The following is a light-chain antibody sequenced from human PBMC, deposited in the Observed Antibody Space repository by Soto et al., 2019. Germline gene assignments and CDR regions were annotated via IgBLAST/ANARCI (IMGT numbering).Light chain of an antibody. Sequence: EIVLTQSPDTLSLSPGERATLSCRASQSVSSSYLAWYQQKPGQAPRLLIYGASSRATGIPDRFSGSGSGTDFTRTISRLEPEDFAVYYCQQYGSSRTFGQGTKVDIK. CDR1: QSVSSSY. V-gene: IGKV3-20*01. J-gene: IGKJ1*01. CDR3: QQYGSSRT. CDR2: GAS.